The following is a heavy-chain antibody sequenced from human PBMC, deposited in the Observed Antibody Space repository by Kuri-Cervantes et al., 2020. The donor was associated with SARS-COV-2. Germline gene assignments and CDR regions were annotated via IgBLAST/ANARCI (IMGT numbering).Heavy chain of an antibody. V-gene: IGHV1-69*05. D-gene: IGHD2-2*01. J-gene: IGHJ4*02. CDR1: GGTFSSYA. Sequence: SVKVSCKASGGTFSSYAISWVRQAPGQGLEWMGGIIPIFGTANYAQKFKGRVTITTDESTSTAHMELSSLRSEDTAVYYCARAARRKYQLLLDDWGQGTLVTVSS. CDR2: IIPIFGTA. CDR3: ARAARRKYQLLLDD.